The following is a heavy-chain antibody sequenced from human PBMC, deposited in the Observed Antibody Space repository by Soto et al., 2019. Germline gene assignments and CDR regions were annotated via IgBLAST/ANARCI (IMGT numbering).Heavy chain of an antibody. D-gene: IGHD3-22*01. CDR1: GDSVSSDSVA. CDR2: TYYRSKWYN. CDR3: VRLIGNSWLDY. V-gene: IGHV6-1*01. Sequence: QVQLQQSESGLVKPSQTLSLTCAISGDSVSSDSVAWNWIRQSPSRGLEWLAKTYYRSKWYNEYAEYVKSRITINQDTSKNQFSLHLNSVTPEDTAVYYCVRLIGNSWLDYWGQGTLVTVSS. J-gene: IGHJ4*02.